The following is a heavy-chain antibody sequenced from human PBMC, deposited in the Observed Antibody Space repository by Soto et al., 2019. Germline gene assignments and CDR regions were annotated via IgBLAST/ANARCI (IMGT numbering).Heavy chain of an antibody. CDR1: GGSISSGGYY. V-gene: IGHV4-31*03. D-gene: IGHD3-22*01. CDR3: ARGKLDSSGPYYFDY. J-gene: IGHJ4*02. CDR2: IYYSGST. Sequence: PSETLSLTCIVSGGSISSGGYYWSWIRQHPGKGLEWIGYIYYSGSTYYNPSLKSRVTISVDTSKNQFSLKLSSVTAADTAVYYCARGKLDSSGPYYFDYWGQGTLVTVSS.